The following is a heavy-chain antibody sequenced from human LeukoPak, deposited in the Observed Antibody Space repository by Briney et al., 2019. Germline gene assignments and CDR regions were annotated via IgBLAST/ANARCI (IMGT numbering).Heavy chain of an antibody. Sequence: GRSLRLSCAASGFTFDDYAMHWVRQAPGKGLEWVSGISWNSGSIGYADSVKGRFTISRDNAKNSLYLQMNSLRAEDMALYYCAKGGTTGTTHYFDYWGQGTLVTVS. D-gene: IGHD1-1*01. CDR1: GFTFDDYA. J-gene: IGHJ4*02. CDR2: ISWNSGSI. V-gene: IGHV3-9*03. CDR3: AKGGTTGTTHYFDY.